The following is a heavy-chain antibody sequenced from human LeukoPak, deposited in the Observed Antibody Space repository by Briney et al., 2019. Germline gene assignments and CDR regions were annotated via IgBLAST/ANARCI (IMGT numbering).Heavy chain of an antibody. V-gene: IGHV1-46*01. CDR1: GYSFTSYY. Sequence: GASVKVSCKASGYSFTSYYLHWVRQAPGQGLEWMGIINPGDGDTTYAQKFQGRVTMTRDTSTSTVYMEVRNLRSEDTAVYYCARPEYITSSALGYWGQGTLVTVSS. J-gene: IGHJ4*02. CDR3: ARPEYITSSALGY. CDR2: INPGDGDT. D-gene: IGHD6-6*01.